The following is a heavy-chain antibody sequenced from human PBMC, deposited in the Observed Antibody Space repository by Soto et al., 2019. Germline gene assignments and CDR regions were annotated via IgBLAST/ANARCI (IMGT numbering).Heavy chain of an antibody. D-gene: IGHD3-9*01. V-gene: IGHV4-30-4*01. CDR3: ARGADVLARGATCFAY. Sequence: QVPLQESGPGLVKPLQTLSLTCTVSGGSISSSDYFWGWIRQAPGKGLECIGYSSSRGNTYSNPTRTSRATQSVGRSTIQCNLRITSATVEDKAVNYCARGADVLARGATCFAYWGQGTLVTVSS. CDR1: GGSISSSDYF. J-gene: IGHJ4*02. CDR2: SSSRGNT.